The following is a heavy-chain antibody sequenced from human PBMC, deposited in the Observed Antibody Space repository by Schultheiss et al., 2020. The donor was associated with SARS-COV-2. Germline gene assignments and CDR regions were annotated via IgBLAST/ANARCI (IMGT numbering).Heavy chain of an antibody. Sequence: ASVKVSCKASGGTFSSYAISWVRQAPGQGLEWMGWISTYNGNTNYALKVQGRVSLTTDTSTSTAYMELRSLRSDDTAVYYCARDGVMVGATSYYYYGMDVWGQGTTVTVSS. CDR1: GGTFSSYA. J-gene: IGHJ6*02. V-gene: IGHV1-18*01. CDR3: ARDGVMVGATSYYYYGMDV. D-gene: IGHD1-26*01. CDR2: ISTYNGNT.